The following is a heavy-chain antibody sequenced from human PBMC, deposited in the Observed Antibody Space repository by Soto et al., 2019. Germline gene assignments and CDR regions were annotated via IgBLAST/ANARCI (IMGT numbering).Heavy chain of an antibody. Sequence: QVQLGESGGGVVQPGRSLRLSCADSGFTFSSYAMHWVRQAPGKGLEWVAVISYDGSTKYYADSVKGRFTISRDKSTNSLYLPMHSLRAEDTSVYYWARDLGGGDNIACWGHGTVVNVSS. V-gene: IGHV3-30-3*01. CDR2: ISYDGSTK. CDR3: ARDLGGGDNIAC. D-gene: IGHD2-15*01. J-gene: IGHJ4*01. CDR1: GFTFSSYA.